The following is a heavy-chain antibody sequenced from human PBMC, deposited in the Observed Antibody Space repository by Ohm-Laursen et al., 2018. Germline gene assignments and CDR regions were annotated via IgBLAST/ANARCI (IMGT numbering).Heavy chain of an antibody. CDR3: ARESAGESSIAARPGDAFDI. D-gene: IGHD6-6*01. J-gene: IGHJ3*02. Sequence: ASVKVSCKASGYTFTSYGISWVRQAPGQGLEWMGWISAYNGNTNYAQKLQGRVTMTTDTSTSTAYMELSSLRSEDTAVYYCARESAGESSIAARPGDAFDIWGQGTMVTVSS. CDR1: GYTFTSYG. CDR2: ISAYNGNT. V-gene: IGHV1-18*01.